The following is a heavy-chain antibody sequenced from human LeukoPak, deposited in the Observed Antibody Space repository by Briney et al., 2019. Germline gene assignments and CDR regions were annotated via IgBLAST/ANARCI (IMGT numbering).Heavy chain of an antibody. CDR3: ARSGFDDAFDI. CDR2: MNPNSGNT. V-gene: IGHV1-8*03. J-gene: IGHJ3*02. CDR1: GYTFTSYD. Sequence: AASVKVSCKASGYTFTSYDINWVRQATGQGLEWMGWMNPNSGNTGYAQKFQGRVTITRNTSISTAYMELSSLRSEDTAVYYCARSGFDDAFDIWGQGTMVTVSS. D-gene: IGHD5-12*01.